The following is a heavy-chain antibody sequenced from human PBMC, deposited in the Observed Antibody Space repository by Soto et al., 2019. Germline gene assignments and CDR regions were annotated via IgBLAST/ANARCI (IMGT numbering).Heavy chain of an antibody. D-gene: IGHD2-15*01. Sequence: TGGSLRLSCAASGFTFSSYSMNWVRQAPGKGLEWVSSISSSSSYIYYADSVKGRFTISRDNAKNSLYLQMNSLRAEDTAVYYCARDTKRVVLGYCSGGSCYSGGSRAGTDYYYYGMDVWGQGTTVTVSS. CDR1: GFTFSSYS. V-gene: IGHV3-21*01. CDR2: ISSSSSYI. J-gene: IGHJ6*02. CDR3: ARDTKRVVLGYCSGGSCYSGGSRAGTDYYYYGMDV.